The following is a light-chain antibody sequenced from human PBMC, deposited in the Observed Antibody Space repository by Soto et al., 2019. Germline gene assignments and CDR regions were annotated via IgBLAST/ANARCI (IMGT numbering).Light chain of an antibody. V-gene: IGLV2-14*01. J-gene: IGLJ2*01. CDR2: DVS. CDR3: SSYTSSSTPV. Sequence: QSALTQPASVSGSPGQSITISCPGNSSDVGGYNYVSWYQQHPGKAPKLMIYDVSNRPSGVSNRFSGSKSGNTASLTISGLQAEDEADYYCSSYTSSSTPVFGGGTKVTVL. CDR1: SSDVGGYNY.